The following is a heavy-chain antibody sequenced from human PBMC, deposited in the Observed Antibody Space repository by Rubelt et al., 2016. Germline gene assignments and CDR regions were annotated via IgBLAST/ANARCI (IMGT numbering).Heavy chain of an antibody. J-gene: IGHJ4*02. CDR2: IIPIFGTA. V-gene: IGHV1-69*06. CDR3: ARGSADPTGGGYSYGYFGFLVFYFDY. Sequence: VKKPGSSVKVSCKASGGTFSSYAISWVRQAPGQGLEWMGGIIPIFGTANYAQKFQGRVTITADKSTSTAYMELSSLRSEDTAVYYCARGSADPTGGGYSYGYFGFLVFYFDYWGQGTLVTVSS. CDR1: GGTFSSYA. D-gene: IGHD5-18*01.